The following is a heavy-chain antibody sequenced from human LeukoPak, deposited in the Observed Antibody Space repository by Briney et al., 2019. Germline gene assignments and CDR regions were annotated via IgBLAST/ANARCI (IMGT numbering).Heavy chain of an antibody. D-gene: IGHD1-1*01. J-gene: IGHJ4*02. CDR3: TTMRELEFEEYYFDS. Sequence: GESLKISCHGSGYSITTYWIGWVRQKPGKGLGWLGSIYPGDSDTTYNPSFQGQVTISVDKSISTAYLQWSSLRASDTAMYYCTTMRELEFEEYYFDSWGQGTLVTVSS. V-gene: IGHV5-51*01. CDR2: IYPGDSDT. CDR1: GYSITTYW.